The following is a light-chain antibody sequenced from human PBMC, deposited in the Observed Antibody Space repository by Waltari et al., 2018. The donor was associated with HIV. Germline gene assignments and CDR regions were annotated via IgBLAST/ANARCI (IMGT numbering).Light chain of an antibody. CDR3: QTWDSNIL. CDR1: NSDVGAYNS. CDR2: DVS. V-gene: IGLV2-14*03. J-gene: IGLJ2*01. Sequence: QSALTQPASVSGSPGESITISCTGTNSDVGAYNSVSWYQHHPGKAPKLVIFDVSERPTGISNRFSGSKSGNTAALTISGLQAMDEADYYCQTWDSNILFGGGTKLTVL.